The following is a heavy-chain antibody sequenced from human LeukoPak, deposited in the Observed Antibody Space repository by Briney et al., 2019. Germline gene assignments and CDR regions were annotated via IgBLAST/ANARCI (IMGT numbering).Heavy chain of an antibody. D-gene: IGHD2-15*01. Sequence: SVKVSCKASGGTFSSYAISWVRQAPGQGLEWMGGIIPILGTANYAQKFQGRVTITADKSTSTAYMELSSLRSEDTAVYYCAREYGVDCSGGSCYSSWFDPWGQGTLVTVSS. V-gene: IGHV1-69*06. CDR3: AREYGVDCSGGSCYSSWFDP. CDR1: GGTFSSYA. J-gene: IGHJ5*02. CDR2: IIPILGTA.